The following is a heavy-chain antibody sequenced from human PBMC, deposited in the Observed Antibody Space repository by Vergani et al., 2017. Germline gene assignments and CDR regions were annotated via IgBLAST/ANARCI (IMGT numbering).Heavy chain of an antibody. V-gene: IGHV3-48*04. CDR2: ISSSSSTI. Sequence: VQLVESGGGLVQPGGSLRLSCAASGFTFSSYSMNWVRQAPGKGLEWVSYISSSSSTIYYADSVKGRFTISRDNAKNSLYLQMNSLRAEDTAVYYCARWYGSSWYYSYYYMDVWGKGTTVTVSS. CDR3: ARWYGSSWYYSYYYMDV. CDR1: GFTFSSYS. J-gene: IGHJ6*03. D-gene: IGHD6-13*01.